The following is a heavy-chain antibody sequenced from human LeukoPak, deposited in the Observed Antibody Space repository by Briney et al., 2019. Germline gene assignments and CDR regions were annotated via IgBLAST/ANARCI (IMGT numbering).Heavy chain of an antibody. J-gene: IGHJ4*02. CDR1: GFTFSSYG. CDR3: AKEHYDSSNYYAF. V-gene: IGHV3-23*01. D-gene: IGHD3-22*01. Sequence: PGGSLRLSCAASGFTFSSYGMTRVRQAPGKGLEWVSSISGSGFSTYYADSVKGRFTISRDNSKNTLYLQMISLRAEDTAVYYCAKEHYDSSNYYAFWGQGTLVSVSS. CDR2: ISGSGFST.